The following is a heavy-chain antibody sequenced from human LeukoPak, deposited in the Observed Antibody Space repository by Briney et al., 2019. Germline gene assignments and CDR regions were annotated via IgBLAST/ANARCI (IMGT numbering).Heavy chain of an antibody. CDR2: IRGKAYGGTT. Sequence: GGSLRLSCTASGFTLVDYGVGWVRQAPGRGLQWVGFIRGKAYGGTTEYAASVKGRFSISRDDSNTIAYLHMNSLKTEDAAVYYCVRDKDWSYDYWGQGTLVTVSS. V-gene: IGHV3-49*04. CDR1: GFTLVDYG. D-gene: IGHD3-9*01. CDR3: VRDKDWSYDY. J-gene: IGHJ4*02.